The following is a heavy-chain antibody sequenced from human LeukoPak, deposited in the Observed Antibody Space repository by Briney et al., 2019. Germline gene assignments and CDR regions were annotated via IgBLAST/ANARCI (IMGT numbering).Heavy chain of an antibody. V-gene: IGHV3-23*01. CDR3: ASSPPGREAMLPSFDS. CDR2: ISGSDGST. Sequence: GGSLRLSCAASGFTFSIYAMSWVRQAPGKGLEWVSSISGSDGSTYYADSVRGRFTISRDNSKNTLFLQMNGLRSEDTAVYYCASSPPGREAMLPSFDSWGQGTLVTVSS. J-gene: IGHJ4*02. CDR1: GFTFSIYA. D-gene: IGHD3-10*02.